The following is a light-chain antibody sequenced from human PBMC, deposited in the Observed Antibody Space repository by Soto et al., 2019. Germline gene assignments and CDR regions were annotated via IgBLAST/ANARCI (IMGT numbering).Light chain of an antibody. J-gene: IGKJ1*01. V-gene: IGKV3-20*01. CDR3: QQYCSSGT. CDR2: GAS. CDR1: QSVSSN. Sequence: EIVRTQSPATLSVYHRERATLSCRASQSVSSNLAWYQQKPGQAPRLLIYGASNRATGIPDRFSGSGSGTDFTLTISRLEPEDFAVYYCQQYCSSGTFGQGTKVDIK.